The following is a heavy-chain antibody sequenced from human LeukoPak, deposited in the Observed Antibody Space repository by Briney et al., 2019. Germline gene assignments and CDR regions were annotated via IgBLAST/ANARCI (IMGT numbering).Heavy chain of an antibody. CDR3: ARDSDGLAAAGMGFDY. V-gene: IGHV4-59*01. D-gene: IGHD6-13*01. CDR2: IYYSGST. CDR1: GGSFSSYY. J-gene: IGHJ4*02. Sequence: PSETLSLTCAVYGGSFSSYYWSWIRQPPGKGLEWIGYIYYSGSTNYNPSLKSRVTISVDTSKNQFSLKLSSVTAADTAVYYCARDSDGLAAAGMGFDYWGQGTLVTVSS.